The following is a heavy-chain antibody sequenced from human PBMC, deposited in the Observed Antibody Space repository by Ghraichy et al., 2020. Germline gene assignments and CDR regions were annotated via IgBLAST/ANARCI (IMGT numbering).Heavy chain of an antibody. CDR2: IRSKANSYAT. D-gene: IGHD2-8*01. J-gene: IGHJ6*02. V-gene: IGHV3-73*01. CDR1: GFTFSGSA. CDR3: TFVKCTNGVCPRERPYYYGMDV. Sequence: GGSLRLSCAASGFTFSGSAMHWVRQASGKGLEWVGRIRSKANSYATAYAASVKGRFTISRDDSKNTAYLQMNSLKTEDTAVYYCTFVKCTNGVCPRERPYYYGMDVWGQGTTVTVSS.